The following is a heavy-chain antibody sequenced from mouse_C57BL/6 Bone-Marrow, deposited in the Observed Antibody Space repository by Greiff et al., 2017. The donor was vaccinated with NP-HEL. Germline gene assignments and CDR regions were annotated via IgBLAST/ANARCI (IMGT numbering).Heavy chain of an antibody. J-gene: IGHJ4*01. CDR2: IYPGTGST. Sequence: VQLQQSGAELVRPGASVKLSCKTSGYIFTSYWIHWVKQRPGQGLEWIARIYPGTGSTYYIEKFKDKATLTAAKSSSTAYMQLSRLTSEDSAVYFCARSETGTSVMDYWGQGNSVTVSS. V-gene: IGHV1S132*01. CDR3: ARSETGTSVMDY. CDR1: GYIFTSYW. D-gene: IGHD4-1*01.